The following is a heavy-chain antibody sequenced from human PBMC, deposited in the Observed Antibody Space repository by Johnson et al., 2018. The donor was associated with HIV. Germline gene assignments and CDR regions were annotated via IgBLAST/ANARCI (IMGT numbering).Heavy chain of an antibody. V-gene: IGHV3-20*04. CDR1: GFTFSDYY. Sequence: VQLVESGGGLVQPGRSLRLSCAAFGFTFSDYYMNWIRQAPGKGLEWVSGINWNGGSTGYADSVKGRFTISRDNAKNSLYLQMNSLKTEDTAVYYCTTDGQDYYDSRGADAFDIWGQGTMVTVSS. D-gene: IGHD3-22*01. CDR3: TTDGQDYYDSRGADAFDI. CDR2: INWNGGST. J-gene: IGHJ3*02.